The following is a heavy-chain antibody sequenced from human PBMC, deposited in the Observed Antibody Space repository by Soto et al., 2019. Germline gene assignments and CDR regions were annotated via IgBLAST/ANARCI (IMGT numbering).Heavy chain of an antibody. V-gene: IGHV3-48*03. CDR2: IGSTGSTI. D-gene: IGHD5-12*01. CDR1: GFDFRIYE. CDR3: ARRGYSGYDWGWYFDF. J-gene: IGHJ4*02. Sequence: GGSLRLSCEASGFDFRIYEMNGVRQAPGKGLEWLSYIGSTGSTIYYADSVKGRFTISRDDGKNSVYLQMNTLRAEDTAVYYCARRGYSGYDWGWYFDFWGQGTPVTVSS.